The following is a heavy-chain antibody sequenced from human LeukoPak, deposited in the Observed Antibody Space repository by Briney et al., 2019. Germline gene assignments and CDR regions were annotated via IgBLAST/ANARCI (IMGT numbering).Heavy chain of an antibody. CDR2: IKEDGGEG. V-gene: IGHV3-7*01. Sequence: PGGSLRLSCAASGSTFSSYWMTWVRQAPGKGLEWVANIKEDGGEGYYVDSVKGRLTISRDNARNTLFLQMDSLRVEDMAVYYCARDSHTPRRYFDLWGRGTLVTVSS. J-gene: IGHJ2*01. CDR1: GSTFSSYW. CDR3: ARDSHTPRRYFDL.